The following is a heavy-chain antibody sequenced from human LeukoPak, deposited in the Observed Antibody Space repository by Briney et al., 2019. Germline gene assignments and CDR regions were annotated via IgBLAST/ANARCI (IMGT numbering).Heavy chain of an antibody. D-gene: IGHD3-10*01. J-gene: IGHJ4*02. CDR3: TTDFLLLWFGEFWDDY. V-gene: IGHV3-23*01. CDR2: ISGSGGST. CDR1: GFTFSSYA. Sequence: PGGSLRLSCAASGFTFSSYAMSWVRQAPGKGLEWVSAISGSGGSTYYADSVKGRFTISRDNSKNTLYLQMNSLKTEDTAVYYCTTDFLLLWFGEFWDDYWGQGTLVTVSS.